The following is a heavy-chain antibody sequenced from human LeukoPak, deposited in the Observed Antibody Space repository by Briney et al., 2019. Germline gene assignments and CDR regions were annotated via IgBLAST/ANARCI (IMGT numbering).Heavy chain of an antibody. Sequence: GASVKVSCKASGYTFTSYGITWVRQAPGQGLEWMGWISTYNGNTDYAQKVQGRVTMTTDTSTSTAYMELRSLRSDDTAVYYCARELRPRVGPIMPFDYWGQGTLVTVSS. D-gene: IGHD1-26*01. CDR1: GYTFTSYG. J-gene: IGHJ4*02. V-gene: IGHV1-18*01. CDR2: ISTYNGNT. CDR3: ARELRPRVGPIMPFDY.